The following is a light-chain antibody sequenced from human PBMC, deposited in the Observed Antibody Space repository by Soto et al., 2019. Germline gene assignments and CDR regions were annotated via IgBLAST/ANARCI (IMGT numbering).Light chain of an antibody. CDR3: QQYSTYTPRT. CDR1: QSISIW. CDR2: KAS. J-gene: IGKJ1*01. Sequence: DIQMTQSPSTLSASVGDRVTITCRASQSISIWLAWYQQKPGKAPKVLIYKASSLESGFPSRFSGSGSGTEFTLTISSLQPDDFATYYCQQYSTYTPRTFVQGTKVDIK. V-gene: IGKV1-5*03.